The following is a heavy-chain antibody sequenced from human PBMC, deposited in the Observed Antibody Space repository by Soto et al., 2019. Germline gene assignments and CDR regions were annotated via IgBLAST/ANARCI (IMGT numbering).Heavy chain of an antibody. CDR2: ISGRGGST. J-gene: IGHJ6*02. CDR1: GFTFSNYA. CDR3: AKDSTVTTSLYSYYYGLDV. V-gene: IGHV3-23*01. Sequence: EVQLLESGGGLVQPGGSLRLSCTASGFTFSNYAMSWVRQAPDKGLEWVSAISGRGGSTYYADPVKGRFTISRDNSKNMLFLQMNSLRAEDTAVYYCAKDSTVTTSLYSYYYGLDVWGQGTTVTVSS. D-gene: IGHD4-17*01.